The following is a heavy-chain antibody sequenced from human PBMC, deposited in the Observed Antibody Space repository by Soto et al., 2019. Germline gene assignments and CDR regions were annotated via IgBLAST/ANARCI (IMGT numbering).Heavy chain of an antibody. CDR1: GYSFTRFG. J-gene: IGHJ4*02. Sequence: QVQLLQSGAEVKKPGASVRVSCKASGYSFTRFGISWVRQAPGQGLEWVGRISTYNGNTKYAQKLEGRVTVSTDTSTSTAYMELRSLRSDATAVYYCARYPQYSTSPQVFDCWRQGTLLTVSS. CDR2: ISTYNGNT. D-gene: IGHD6-6*01. V-gene: IGHV1-18*01. CDR3: ARYPQYSTSPQVFDC.